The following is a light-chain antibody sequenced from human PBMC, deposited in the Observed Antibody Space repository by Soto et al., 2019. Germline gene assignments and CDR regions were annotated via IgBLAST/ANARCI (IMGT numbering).Light chain of an antibody. J-gene: IGKJ5*01. V-gene: IGKV1-13*02. CDR2: DVF. CDR3: QQLETYPLT. CDR1: QGISSA. Sequence: AIQVTQSPSSLSAYVGDTVTITCRASQGISSAFAWYQQKPGKVPRLLIYDVFNLPSGVPSRFSGSGSGTDFTLTICRLQPEDFATYYCQQLETYPLTFGQRTRLEVK.